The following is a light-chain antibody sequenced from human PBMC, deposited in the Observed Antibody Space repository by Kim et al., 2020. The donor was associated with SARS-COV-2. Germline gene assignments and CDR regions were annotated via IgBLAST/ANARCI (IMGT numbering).Light chain of an antibody. V-gene: IGKV3-20*01. J-gene: IGKJ4*01. CDR1: HSVGSNF. Sequence: SPGGRATLSCRASHSVGSNFLAWYQQKPGQAPRILSCGASSRVTGIPDRVSGSGSGTDFTLTISRLEPEDFAVYYCQQYIDTPLTFGGGTKVDIK. CDR3: QQYIDTPLT. CDR2: GAS.